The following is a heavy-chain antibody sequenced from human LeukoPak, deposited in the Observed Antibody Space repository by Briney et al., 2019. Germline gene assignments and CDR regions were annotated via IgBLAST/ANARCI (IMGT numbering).Heavy chain of an antibody. Sequence: SETLSLTCTVSGGSISSYYWSWIRQPAGKGLEWIGRIYTSGSTNYNPSLKSRVTMSVDTSKNQFSLKLSSVTAADTAVYYCARDYYDSSGYYYIPFDYWGQGTLVTVSS. V-gene: IGHV4-4*07. D-gene: IGHD3-22*01. CDR3: ARDYYDSSGYYYIPFDY. CDR2: IYTSGST. CDR1: GGSISSYY. J-gene: IGHJ4*02.